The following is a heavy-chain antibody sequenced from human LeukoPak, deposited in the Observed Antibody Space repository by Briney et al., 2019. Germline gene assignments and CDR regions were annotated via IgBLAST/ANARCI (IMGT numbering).Heavy chain of an antibody. D-gene: IGHD6-13*01. CDR2: IAYRGYT. Sequence: SETLSLTCTISGGSISSYYWSWIRQPPGKGLEWIGYIAYRGYTNYNPSLKSRVTISVDTSKNQFSLKLSSVTAADTAVYYCARHEQQLPLDYWGQGTLVTVSS. J-gene: IGHJ4*02. CDR3: ARHEQQLPLDY. V-gene: IGHV4-59*08. CDR1: GGSISSYY.